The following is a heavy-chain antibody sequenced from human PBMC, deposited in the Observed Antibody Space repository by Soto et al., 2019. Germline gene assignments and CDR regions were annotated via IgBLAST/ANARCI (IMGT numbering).Heavy chain of an antibody. CDR3: AKNGQPPYYYYGMDV. CDR2: ISGYNGDT. J-gene: IGHJ6*02. V-gene: IGHV1-18*01. D-gene: IGHD2-8*01. Sequence: GASVKVSCKASGYTFTRYGISWVRQAPGQRLKRMGWISGYNGDTKYAQKFQGRVTMTVDTTTTTAYMELRSLTSDVRAVYYCAKNGQPPYYYYGMDVWGQGTTVTVSS. CDR1: GYTFTRYG.